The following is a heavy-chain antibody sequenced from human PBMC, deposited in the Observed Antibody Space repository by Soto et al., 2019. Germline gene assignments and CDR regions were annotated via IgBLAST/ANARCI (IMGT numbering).Heavy chain of an antibody. CDR3: ARDPAP. CDR2: IYNSGTT. V-gene: IGHV4-31*03. Sequence: QVQLQESGPGLVKPSETLSLPCPFSGGSFTRGGSSWTWIRQHPGKGLEWIGYIYNSGTTYYNPSLKSRVTISVDTSKNQFSLKLTSVTAADTAVYYCARDPAPWGQGTLVTVSS. CDR1: GGSFTRGGSS. J-gene: IGHJ5*02.